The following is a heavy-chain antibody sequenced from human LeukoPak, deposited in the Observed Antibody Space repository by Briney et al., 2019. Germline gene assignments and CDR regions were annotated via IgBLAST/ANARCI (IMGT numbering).Heavy chain of an antibody. D-gene: IGHD3-22*01. CDR2: ISDDGSKK. J-gene: IGHJ4*02. Sequence: PGGTLSLSSSASGFTFSGYAMHRLRQAQGQGREWVALISDDGSKKYYADSVRGGFTISRDNSKNTLYLQMNSLRTEDTAVYYCARDFSSYYDSTSNYGDAYFDYWGQGTLVTVSS. CDR1: GFTFSGYA. CDR3: ARDFSSYYDSTSNYGDAYFDY. V-gene: IGHV3-30*04.